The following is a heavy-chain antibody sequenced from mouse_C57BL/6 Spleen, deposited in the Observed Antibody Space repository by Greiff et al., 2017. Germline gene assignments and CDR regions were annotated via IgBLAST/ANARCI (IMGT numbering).Heavy chain of an antibody. CDR2: IDPENGDT. CDR3: TFIYYDYVPFAY. Sequence: VQLKQSGAELVRPGASVKLSCTASGFNIKDDYMHWVKQRPEQGLEWIGWIDPENGDTEYASKFQGKATITADTSSNTAYLQLSSLTSEDTAVYYCTFIYYDYVPFAYWGQGTLVTVSA. D-gene: IGHD2-4*01. V-gene: IGHV14-4*01. CDR1: GFNIKDDY. J-gene: IGHJ3*01.